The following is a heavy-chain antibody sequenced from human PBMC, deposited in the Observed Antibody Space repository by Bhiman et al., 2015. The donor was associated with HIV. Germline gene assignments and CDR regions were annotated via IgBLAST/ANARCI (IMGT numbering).Heavy chain of an antibody. Sequence: EVQLVESGGGLVKPGGSLRLSCAVSGFTFSTYNMNWVRQAPGKGLEWVSSISRSSSYIYYADSIKGRFTISRDNAKNSLYLQMNSLRAEDTAVYYCASGHAIAAAGRDWGQGTLVTVSS. V-gene: IGHV3-21*01. J-gene: IGHJ4*02. CDR3: ASGHAIAAAGRD. CDR2: ISRSSSYI. D-gene: IGHD6-13*01. CDR1: GFTFSTYN.